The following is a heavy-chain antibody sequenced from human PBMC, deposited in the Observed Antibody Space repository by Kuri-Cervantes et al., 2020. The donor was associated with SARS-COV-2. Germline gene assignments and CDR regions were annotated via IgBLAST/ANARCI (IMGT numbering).Heavy chain of an antibody. CDR3: AKDLSRAAALTGAQVL. Sequence: LSFTCAASGFTFSSYAMSWVRQAPGKGLEWVSAISGSGGSTYYADSVKGRFTISRDNSKNTLYLQMNSLRAEDTAVYYCAKDLSRAAALTGAQVLWGQGTLVTVSS. CDR1: GFTFSSYA. D-gene: IGHD6-13*01. V-gene: IGHV3-23*01. J-gene: IGHJ4*02. CDR2: ISGSGGST.